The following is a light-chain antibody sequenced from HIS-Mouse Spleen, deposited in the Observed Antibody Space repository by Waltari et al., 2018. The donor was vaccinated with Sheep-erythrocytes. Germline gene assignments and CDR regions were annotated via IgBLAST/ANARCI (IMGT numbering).Light chain of an antibody. CDR2: EVS. CDR1: SSYVGGDNC. V-gene: IGLV2-8*01. Sequence: QSALTQPPSASGSPGQSVTISCTGTSSYVGGDNCVSWYQQHPGKAPKLMIYEVSKRPSGVPDRFSGSKSGNTASLTVSGLQAEDEADYYCSSYAGSNNWVFGGGTKLTVL. J-gene: IGLJ3*02. CDR3: SSYAGSNNWV.